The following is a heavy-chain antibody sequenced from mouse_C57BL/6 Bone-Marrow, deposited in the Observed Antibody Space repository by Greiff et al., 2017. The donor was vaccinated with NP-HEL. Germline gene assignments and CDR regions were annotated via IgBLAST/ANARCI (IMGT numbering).Heavy chain of an antibody. CDR1: GFTFSDFY. CDR3: ARDAGGFDY. Sequence: EVKLVESGGGLVQSGRSLRLSCATSGFTFSDFYMEWVRQAPGKGLEWIAASRNKANDYTTEYSASVKGRFIVSRDTSQSILYLQMNALRAEDTAIYYCARDAGGFDYWGHGTTLTVAS. CDR2: SRNKANDYTT. J-gene: IGHJ2*01. V-gene: IGHV7-1*01.